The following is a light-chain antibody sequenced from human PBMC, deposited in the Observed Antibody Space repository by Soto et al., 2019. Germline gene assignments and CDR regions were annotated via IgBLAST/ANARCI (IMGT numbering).Light chain of an antibody. CDR2: GAS. CDR1: QSVSSSY. J-gene: IGKJ1*01. CDR3: QQDYNMPWT. Sequence: IGLAPSPSTPSFSPRERATLSCRASQSVSSSYLSWYQQKPGQAPRLLIYGASTRATGIPARFSGSGSGTDFTLTISSLQPEDFAVYFCQQDYNMPWTFGQGTKVDI. V-gene: IGKV3D-7*01.